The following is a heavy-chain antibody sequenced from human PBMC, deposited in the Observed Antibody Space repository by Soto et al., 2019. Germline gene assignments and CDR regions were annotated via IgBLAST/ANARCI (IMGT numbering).Heavy chain of an antibody. V-gene: IGHV1-69*13. CDR3: ARDHPTGWLDP. J-gene: IGHJ5*02. CDR2: IIPILNSG. D-gene: IGHD4-17*01. Sequence: SVKVSCKVSGGTFSSYPIIWVRQAPGQGLEWMGGIIPILNSGNYAQKFQGRVTITADEPTSTAYMELSSLTSEDTAVYYCARDHPTGWLDPWGQGTLVTVSS. CDR1: GGTFSSYP.